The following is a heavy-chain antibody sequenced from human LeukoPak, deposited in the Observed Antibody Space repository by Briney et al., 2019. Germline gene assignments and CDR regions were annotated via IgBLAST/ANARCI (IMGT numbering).Heavy chain of an antibody. J-gene: IGHJ4*02. CDR1: GLTFRNYG. V-gene: IGHV3-33*01. CDR3: ARDSEMATISYFDY. CDR2: IWYDGSNK. Sequence: GGSLRLSCAASGLTFRNYGMHWVRQAPGKGLEWVAVIWYDGSNKYYADSVKGRFTISRDNSKNTLYLQMNSLRAEDTAVYYCARDSEMATISYFDYWGQGTLVTVSS. D-gene: IGHD5-24*01.